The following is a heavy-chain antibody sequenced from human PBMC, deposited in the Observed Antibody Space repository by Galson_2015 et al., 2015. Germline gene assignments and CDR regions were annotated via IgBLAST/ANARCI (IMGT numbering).Heavy chain of an antibody. Sequence: SLRLSCAASGFVFSNYWMSWVRQAPGKGLEWVANIKQDGGEKYYVDSVKGRFTISRDNAKNSLYLQMNSLRAEDTAVYYCARPSYCTDTSCYKYFDSWGQGTLVSVFS. D-gene: IGHD2-2*02. J-gene: IGHJ4*02. CDR1: GFVFSNYW. CDR2: IKQDGGEK. CDR3: ARPSYCTDTSCYKYFDS. V-gene: IGHV3-7*01.